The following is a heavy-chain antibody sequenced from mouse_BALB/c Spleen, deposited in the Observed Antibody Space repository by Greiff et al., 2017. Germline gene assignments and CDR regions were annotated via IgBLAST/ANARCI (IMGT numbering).Heavy chain of an antibody. CDR1: GFSLTSYG. J-gene: IGHJ3*01. CDR3: ASPYYDYGSWFAY. CDR2: IWAGGST. Sequence: VQLKESGPGLVAPSQSLSITCTVSGFSLTSYGVHWVRQPPGKGLEWLGVIWAGGSTNYNSALMSRLSISKDNSKSQVFLKMNSLQTDDTAMYYCASPYYDYGSWFAYWGQGTLVTVSA. D-gene: IGHD2-4*01. V-gene: IGHV2-9*02.